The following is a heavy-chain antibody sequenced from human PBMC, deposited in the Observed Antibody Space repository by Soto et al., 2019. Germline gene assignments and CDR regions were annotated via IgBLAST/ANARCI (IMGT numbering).Heavy chain of an antibody. V-gene: IGHV2-5*02. CDR1: GFSLSTSGVG. J-gene: IGHJ5*02. Sequence: SGPTLVNPTQTLTLTCTFSGFSLSTSGVGVGWIRQPPGKALEWLALIYWDDDKRYSPSLKSRLTITKDTSKNQVVLTMTNMDPVDTATYYCAHRGVMVRGVRGYNWFDPWGQGTLVTVSS. D-gene: IGHD3-10*01. CDR2: IYWDDDK. CDR3: AHRGVMVRGVRGYNWFDP.